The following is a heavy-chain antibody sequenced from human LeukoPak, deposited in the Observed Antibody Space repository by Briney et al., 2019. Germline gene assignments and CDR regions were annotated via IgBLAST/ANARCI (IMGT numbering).Heavy chain of an antibody. J-gene: IGHJ4*02. CDR1: GASISSGSYY. Sequence: SETLSLTCTVSGASISSGSYYWSWIRQPAGKGLEWIGRIYTSGSTNYNPSLKSRVTISVDTSKNQFSLKLSSVTAADTAVYYCARVPAAVNTAAGAPFDYWGQGTLVTVSS. CDR3: ARVPAAVNTAAGAPFDY. D-gene: IGHD2-2*01. CDR2: IYTSGST. V-gene: IGHV4-61*02.